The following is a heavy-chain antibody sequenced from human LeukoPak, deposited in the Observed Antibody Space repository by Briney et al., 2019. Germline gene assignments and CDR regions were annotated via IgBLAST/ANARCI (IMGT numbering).Heavy chain of an antibody. CDR3: AKSVVVSFSFDY. Sequence: GGSLRLSCAASGFTFSRDAMHWVRQAPGKGLEWVSAISGSGGSTYYADSVKGRFTISRDNSKNTLYLQMNSLRAEDTAVYYCAKSVVVSFSFDYWGQGTLVTVSS. V-gene: IGHV3-23*01. J-gene: IGHJ4*02. CDR1: GFTFSRDA. CDR2: ISGSGGST. D-gene: IGHD3-22*01.